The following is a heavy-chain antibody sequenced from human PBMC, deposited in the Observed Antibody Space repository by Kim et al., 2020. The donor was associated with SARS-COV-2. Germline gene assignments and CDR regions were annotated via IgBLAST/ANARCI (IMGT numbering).Heavy chain of an antibody. V-gene: IGHV3-7*01. Sequence: KDYVDSMKGRFTSSRDNAKNALCLQRSSLRAEETAVYYSARVGSSSWYFDYWGKGTLVTVSS. J-gene: IGHJ4*02. CDR3: ARVGSSSWYFDY. D-gene: IGHD6-13*01. CDR2: K.